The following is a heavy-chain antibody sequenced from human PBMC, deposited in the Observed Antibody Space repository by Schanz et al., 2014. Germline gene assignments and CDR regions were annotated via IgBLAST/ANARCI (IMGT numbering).Heavy chain of an antibody. CDR2: ISASGGST. D-gene: IGHD3-10*01. J-gene: IGHJ4*02. CDR3: AKNFGSGSYGSPFDY. CDR1: GFTFSGYA. Sequence: EVQLVESGGCLVQPGGSLRLSCAASGFTFSGYAMTWVRQAPGKGLEWVSAISASGGSTYYADSVKGRFTISRDNSKNTLYLQMNSLRAEDTAVYYCAKNFGSGSYGSPFDYWGQGTLVTVSS. V-gene: IGHV3-23*04.